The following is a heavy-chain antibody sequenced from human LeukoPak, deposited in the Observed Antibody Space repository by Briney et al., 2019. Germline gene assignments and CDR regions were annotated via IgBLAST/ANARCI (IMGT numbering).Heavy chain of an antibody. V-gene: IGHV3-23*01. CDR3: AKDDYFASSGYSGIADY. CDR1: GFTFSNYA. Sequence: PGGSLRLSCAASGFTFSNYAMSWVRQAPGKGLEWVSAISGSGDSTYYANSVKGRFTISRDNSKNTLYLQMNSLRVEDTAVHYCAKDDYFASSGYSGIADYWGRGTLVTVSS. CDR2: ISGSGDST. J-gene: IGHJ4*02. D-gene: IGHD3-22*01.